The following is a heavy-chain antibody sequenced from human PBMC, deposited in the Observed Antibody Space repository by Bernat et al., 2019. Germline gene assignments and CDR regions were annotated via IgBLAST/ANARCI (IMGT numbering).Heavy chain of an antibody. J-gene: IGHJ4*02. CDR1: GGTFSSYA. Sequence: QVQLVQSGAEVKKPGSSVKVSCKASGGTFSSYAISWVRQAPGQGLEWMGGIIPIFGTANYAQKFQGRVTITADESTSTAYMELSSLRSEDTAVYYCARDVSDMRLRFLEWLLPGIDYWGQGTLVTVSS. CDR2: IIPIFGTA. V-gene: IGHV1-69*01. CDR3: ARDVSDMRLRFLEWLLPGIDY. D-gene: IGHD3-3*01.